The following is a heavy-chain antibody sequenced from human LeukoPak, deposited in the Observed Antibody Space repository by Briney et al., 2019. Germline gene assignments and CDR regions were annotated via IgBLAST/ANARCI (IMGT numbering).Heavy chain of an antibody. Sequence: GGSLRLSCAASGFTFSNAWMSWVRQAPGKGLEWVGRIKSKTDGGTTDYAAPVKGRFTISRDDSKNTMYLQMNSLKTEDTAVYYCTTDSHRITMIVVGSGDAFDIWGQGTMVTVSS. V-gene: IGHV3-15*01. CDR3: TTDSHRITMIVVGSGDAFDI. CDR2: IKSKTDGGTT. CDR1: GFTFSNAW. D-gene: IGHD3-22*01. J-gene: IGHJ3*02.